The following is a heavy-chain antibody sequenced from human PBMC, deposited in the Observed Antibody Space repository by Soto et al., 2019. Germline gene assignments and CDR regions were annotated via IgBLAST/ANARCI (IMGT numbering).Heavy chain of an antibody. Sequence: PVGSLRLSCAASGFTFSSYAMSWVRQAPGKGLEWVSAISGSGGSTYYADSVKGRFTISRDNSKNTLYLQMNSLRAEDTAVYYCAKGGGYYYYGMDVWGQGTTVTVSS. J-gene: IGHJ6*02. CDR3: AKGGGYYYYGMDV. V-gene: IGHV3-23*01. CDR1: GFTFSSYA. D-gene: IGHD3-16*01. CDR2: ISGSGGST.